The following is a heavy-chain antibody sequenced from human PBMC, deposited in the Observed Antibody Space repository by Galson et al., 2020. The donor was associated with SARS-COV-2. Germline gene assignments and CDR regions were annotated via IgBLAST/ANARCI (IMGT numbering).Heavy chain of an antibody. V-gene: IGHV4-39*01. CDR3: ARPLHNLGDNWFDP. CDR1: GGAIRCSSHY. D-gene: IGHD1-20*01. Sequence: SETLSLTCSVSGGAIRCSSHYWVWIRPPPGKGLQWLGSMYHTGNTHYTLSLRSRLTISIDTSRHEFSLRLDSVTAADTAVYYCARPLHNLGDNWFDPWGQGTLVIVSS. J-gene: IGHJ5*02. CDR2: MYHTGNT.